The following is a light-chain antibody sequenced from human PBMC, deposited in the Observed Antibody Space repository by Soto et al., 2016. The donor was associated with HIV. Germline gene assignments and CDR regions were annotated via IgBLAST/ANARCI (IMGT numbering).Light chain of an antibody. Sequence: SYELTQPPSVSVAPGKTARITCGGNNIEDKAVHWYQQKSGQAPVMVVYDDSDRPSGIPERFSGSNSGNTAALAISRVEAGDEADYYCQVWDTTSNHIIFGGGTKLTVL. V-gene: IGLV3-21*03. CDR1: NIEDKA. CDR3: QVWDTTSNHII. CDR2: DDS. J-gene: IGLJ2*01.